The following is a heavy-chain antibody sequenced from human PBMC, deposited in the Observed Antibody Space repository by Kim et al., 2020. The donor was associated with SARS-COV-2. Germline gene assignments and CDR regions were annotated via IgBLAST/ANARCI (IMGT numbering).Heavy chain of an antibody. V-gene: IGHV1-18*01. D-gene: IGHD6-13*01. CDR3: VRGPDYHLFYSSTRLADL. Sequence: ASVKVSCKASGYTFTNYAITWVRQAPGQGLECMGWITTYSGNTNYAQKFQGRITMTSDTSTGTAYMELTSLRSDDTAVYYCVRGPDYHLFYSSTRLADLWGQGTLVTVSS. CDR1: GYTFTNYA. J-gene: IGHJ5*02. CDR2: ITTYSGNT.